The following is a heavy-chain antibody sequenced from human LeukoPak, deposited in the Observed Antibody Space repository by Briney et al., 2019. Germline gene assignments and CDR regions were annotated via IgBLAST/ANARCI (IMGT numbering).Heavy chain of an antibody. CDR2: LDWDDDK. D-gene: IGHD3-22*01. V-gene: IGHV2-70*04. CDR3: ARAYYYDSSGYRGFDY. CDR1: GFSLTTSGLR. J-gene: IGHJ4*02. Sequence: ESGPTLVNPTQTLTLTCTFSGFSLTTSGLRVSWIRQPPGKALEWLARLDWDDDKFYSTSLKTRLTISKDTSKNQVVLTMTNMDPVDTATYYCARAYYYDSSGYRGFDYWGQGTLVTVSS.